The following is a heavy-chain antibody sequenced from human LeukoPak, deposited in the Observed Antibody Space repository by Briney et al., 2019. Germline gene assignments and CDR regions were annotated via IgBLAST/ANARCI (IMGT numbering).Heavy chain of an antibody. V-gene: IGHV3-7*03. D-gene: IGHD3-10*01. Sequence: GGSLRLSCAASGFTFSSYAMSWVRQAPGKGLEWVANIKQDGSEKYYVDSVKGRFTISRDNSKNTLYLQMNSLRAEDTAIYYCAKDRITMIRGVDYWGQGTLVTVSS. CDR1: GFTFSSYA. CDR3: AKDRITMIRGVDY. J-gene: IGHJ4*02. CDR2: IKQDGSEK.